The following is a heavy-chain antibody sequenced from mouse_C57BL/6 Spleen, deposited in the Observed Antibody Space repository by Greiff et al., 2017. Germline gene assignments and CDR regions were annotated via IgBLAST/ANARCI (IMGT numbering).Heavy chain of an antibody. Sequence: VQLQQPGAELVKPGASVKLSCKASGYTFTSYWMHWVKQRPGQGLEWIGMIHPNSGSTNYNEKFKSKATLTVDKSSSTAYMQLSSLTSEDSAVYYCASLDSSGYVGYWGQGTTLTVSS. CDR2: IHPNSGST. D-gene: IGHD3-2*02. CDR3: ASLDSSGYVGY. CDR1: GYTFTSYW. V-gene: IGHV1-64*01. J-gene: IGHJ2*01.